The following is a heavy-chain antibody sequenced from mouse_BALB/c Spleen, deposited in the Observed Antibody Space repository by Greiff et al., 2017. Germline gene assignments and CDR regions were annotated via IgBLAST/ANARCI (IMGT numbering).Heavy chain of an antibody. Sequence: EVHLVESGGGLVKPGGSLKLSCAASGFTFSSYAMSWVRQTPEKRLEWVATISSGGSYTYYPDSVKGRFTISRDNAKNTLYLQMSSLRSEDTAMYYCARHVNRGYFDVWGAGTTVTVSS. J-gene: IGHJ1*01. CDR3: ARHVNRGYFDV. V-gene: IGHV5-9-3*01. CDR2: ISSGGSYT. CDR1: GFTFSSYA.